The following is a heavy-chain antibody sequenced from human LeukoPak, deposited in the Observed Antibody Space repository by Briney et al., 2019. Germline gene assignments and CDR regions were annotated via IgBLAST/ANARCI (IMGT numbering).Heavy chain of an antibody. CDR1: GFTFSTFW. D-gene: IGHD1-26*01. Sequence: GGSLRLSCAASGFTFSTFWMSWVRQAPGKGPEWVANIKPDGSQEYYVDSVEGRFTISRDNAKKSLYLQMNSLRAEDTAVYYCARLWDGNWFDPWGQGTLVTVSS. CDR3: ARLWDGNWFDP. CDR2: IKPDGSQE. J-gene: IGHJ5*02. V-gene: IGHV3-7*01.